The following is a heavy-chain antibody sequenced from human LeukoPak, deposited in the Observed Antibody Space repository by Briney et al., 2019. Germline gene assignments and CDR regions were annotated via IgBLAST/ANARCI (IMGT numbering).Heavy chain of an antibody. Sequence: SQTLSLTRTVSGGSISSGDYYWSWIRQPPGKGLEWIGYIYYSGSTYYNPSLKSRVTISVDTSKNQFSLKLSSVTAADTAVYYCARTSGYDFWSGYYRSDYWGQGTLVTVSS. D-gene: IGHD3-3*01. CDR2: IYYSGST. J-gene: IGHJ4*02. CDR1: GGSISSGDYY. V-gene: IGHV4-30-4*08. CDR3: ARTSGYDFWSGYYRSDY.